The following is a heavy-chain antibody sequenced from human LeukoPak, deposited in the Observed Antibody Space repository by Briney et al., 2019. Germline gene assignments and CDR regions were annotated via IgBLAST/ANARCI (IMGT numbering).Heavy chain of an antibody. J-gene: IGHJ3*02. CDR3: ARGGTGATRDDTFDI. V-gene: IGHV3-21*01. CDR1: GFTFSRYS. CDR2: ISSSGSPI. D-gene: IGHD1-7*01. Sequence: GGSLRLSCADSGFTFSRYSMNWVRQAPGKGLEWVSSISSSGSPIFYADSVKGQFTISRDNAKNSLYLQMNSLRAEDTALYYCARGGTGATRDDTFDIWGQGTMVTVSS.